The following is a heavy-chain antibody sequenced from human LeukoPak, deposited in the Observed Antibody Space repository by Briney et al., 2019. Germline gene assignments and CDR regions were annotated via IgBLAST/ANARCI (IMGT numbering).Heavy chain of an antibody. J-gene: IGHJ4*02. V-gene: IGHV4-59*12. CDR1: GGSISSYY. CDR3: ARGDGGISWYYFDY. CDR2: IYYSGST. D-gene: IGHD6-13*01. Sequence: PSETLPLTCTVSGGSISSYYWSWIRQPPGKGLEWIGYIYYSGSTNYNPSLKSRVTISVDTSKNQFSLKLSSVTAADTAVYYCARGDGGISWYYFDYWGQGTLVTVSS.